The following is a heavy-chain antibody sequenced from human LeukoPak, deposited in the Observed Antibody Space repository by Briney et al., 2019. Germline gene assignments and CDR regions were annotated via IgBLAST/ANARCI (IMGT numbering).Heavy chain of an antibody. V-gene: IGHV4-59*01. CDR3: ARDRRYYDSSGTVYYDGMDV. CDR1: GGSISSYY. J-gene: IGHJ6*02. D-gene: IGHD3-22*01. Sequence: SETLSLTCTVSGGSISSYYWSWIRQPPGKGLEWIGYIYYSGGTSYNPSLKSRVTISVDTSKNQFSLKLSSVTAADTAVYYCARDRRYYDSSGTVYYDGMDVWGQGTMVTVSS. CDR2: IYYSGGT.